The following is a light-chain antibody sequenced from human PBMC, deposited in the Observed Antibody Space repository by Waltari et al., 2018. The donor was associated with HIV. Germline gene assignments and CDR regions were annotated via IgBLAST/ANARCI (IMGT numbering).Light chain of an antibody. CDR1: SSDLGGYNY. CDR2: DVT. J-gene: IGLJ3*02. CDR3: SSYTSSSTWV. V-gene: IGLV2-14*03. Sequence: QSALTQPASVSGSPGQSITISCTGTSSDLGGYNYVSWYQQHPVKAPKLMIYDVTNRPSGVSNRFSGSKSGNTASLTISGLQVEDEADYYCSSYTSSSTWVFGGGTKPTVL.